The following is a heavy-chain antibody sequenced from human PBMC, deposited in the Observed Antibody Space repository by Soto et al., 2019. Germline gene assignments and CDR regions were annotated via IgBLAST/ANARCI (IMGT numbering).Heavy chain of an antibody. Sequence: QVPLVESGGGVVQPGRSLRLSFAASGFTFSSYAMHWVRQAPGKGLEWVAVISYDGSDKYYADSVKGRFTISRDNSKNTLNLQMNSLRADDTAVYYCAKALGELSPESYDYWGQGTLITVSS. CDR2: ISYDGSDK. V-gene: IGHV3-30*18. CDR3: AKALGELSPESYDY. D-gene: IGHD3-16*02. CDR1: GFTFSSYA. J-gene: IGHJ4*02.